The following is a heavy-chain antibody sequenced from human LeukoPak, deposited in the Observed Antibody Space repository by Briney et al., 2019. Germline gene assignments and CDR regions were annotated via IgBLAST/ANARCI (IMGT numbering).Heavy chain of an antibody. J-gene: IGHJ1*01. Sequence: GGSLRLSCAASGFTFSSYTMNWVRQAPGKGLEWVSYIDLSGSTLYYVDSVKGRFTISRDNAKNSLYLQMNSLRAEDTAVYYCAKVGGLGRWFEYFQHWGQGTLVTVSS. D-gene: IGHD4-23*01. CDR1: GFTFSSYT. V-gene: IGHV3-48*04. CDR3: AKVGGLGRWFEYFQH. CDR2: IDLSGSTL.